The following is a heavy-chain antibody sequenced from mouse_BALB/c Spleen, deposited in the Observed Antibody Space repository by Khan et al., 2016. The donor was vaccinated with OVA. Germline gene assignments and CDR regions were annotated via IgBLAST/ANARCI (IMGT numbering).Heavy chain of an antibody. CDR1: GFTFSSFV. CDR3: ANGNYGWFAY. J-gene: IGHJ3*01. D-gene: IGHD2-1*01. Sequence: EVELVESGGVLVEPGGSLKLSCAASGFTFSSFVMSWVRQTPEKRLEWVATISSAATYTYYPDRVKGRFTLSREHAKNTLYLTMNSLRSDDTAIYYCANGNYGWFAYWGQGTLVTVST. V-gene: IGHV5-9-1*01. CDR2: ISSAATYT.